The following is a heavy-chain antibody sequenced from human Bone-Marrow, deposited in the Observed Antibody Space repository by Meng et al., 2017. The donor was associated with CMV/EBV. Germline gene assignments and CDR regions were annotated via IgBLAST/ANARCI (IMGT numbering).Heavy chain of an antibody. CDR2: IYSGGST. D-gene: IGHD3-3*01. V-gene: IGHV3-53*01. CDR3: AKHENSTYYDFWSGYYSDYYYYGMDV. CDR1: GLVVTHNF. J-gene: IGHJ6*02. Sequence: GESLKISCAASGLVVTHNFMAWVRQAPGKGLEWVSVIYSGGSTYYADSVKGRFTISRDNSKNTLYLQMNSLRAEDTAVYYCAKHENSTYYDFWSGYYSDYYYYGMDVWGQGTTVTVSS.